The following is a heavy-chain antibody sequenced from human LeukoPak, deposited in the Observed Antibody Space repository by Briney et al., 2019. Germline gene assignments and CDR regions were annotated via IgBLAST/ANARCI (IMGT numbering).Heavy chain of an antibody. D-gene: IGHD2-2*01. CDR2: IKQDVSEK. Sequence: GGSLRLSCAASGFTFMTYWMSWVRQAPGKGLEWVANIKQDVSEKYYVDSVKGRFTVSRDNAKNSLYLQMNSLRAEDTAVYYCARVRKDIVVVPGAMRDTYYFDYWGQGTLVTVSS. J-gene: IGHJ4*02. CDR1: GFTFMTYW. V-gene: IGHV3-7*01. CDR3: ARVRKDIVVVPGAMRDTYYFDY.